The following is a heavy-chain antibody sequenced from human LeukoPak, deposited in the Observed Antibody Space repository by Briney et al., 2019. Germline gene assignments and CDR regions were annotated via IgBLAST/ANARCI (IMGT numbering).Heavy chain of an antibody. J-gene: IGHJ5*02. V-gene: IGHV6-1*01. CDR2: TYYMTKWYY. CDR3: AKGLRLENWFDP. D-gene: IGHD5-12*01. Sequence: SQTLSLTCAISGDSVSSTSVAWNWIRQSPSRGLEWLGRTYYMTKWYYEYAVSVKSRVAINPDTSKNQFSLQLNSVTPEDTAVYYCAKGLRLENWFDPWGQGTLVTVSS. CDR1: GDSVSSTSVA.